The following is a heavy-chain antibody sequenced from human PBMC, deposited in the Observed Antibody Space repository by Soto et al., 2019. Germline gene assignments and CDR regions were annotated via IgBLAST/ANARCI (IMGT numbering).Heavy chain of an antibody. J-gene: IGHJ6*02. CDR3: ARDSHGDYVPHYVGYYYGMVV. CDR1: GGTFSSYA. D-gene: IGHD4-17*01. Sequence: QVQLVQSGAEVKKPGSSVKFSCKASGGTFSSYAISWVRQAPGQGLEWMGGIIPIFGTANYAQKFQCRVTITADESTSKAYMELSSLRSEDTAVYYCARDSHGDYVPHYVGYYYGMVVWGQGTTVTVSS. V-gene: IGHV1-69*01. CDR2: IIPIFGTA.